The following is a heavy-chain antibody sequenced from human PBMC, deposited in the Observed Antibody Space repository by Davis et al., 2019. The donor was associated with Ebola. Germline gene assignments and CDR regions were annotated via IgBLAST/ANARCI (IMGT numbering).Heavy chain of an antibody. Sequence: GESLKISCAASGFTFSDHYMDWVRQAPGKGLEWVGRIRSKAGGYTTEYAPSVKGRFTVSRDDSQNSLYFQMNSLKTEDTAVYYCARDFSGSYSFDYWDQGTLVTVSS. V-gene: IGHV3-72*01. J-gene: IGHJ4*02. CDR3: ARDFSGSYSFDY. CDR2: IRSKAGGYTT. D-gene: IGHD1-26*01. CDR1: GFTFSDHY.